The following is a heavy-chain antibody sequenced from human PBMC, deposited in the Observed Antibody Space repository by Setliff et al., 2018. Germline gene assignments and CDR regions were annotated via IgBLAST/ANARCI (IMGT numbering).Heavy chain of an antibody. CDR1: GFTFSSYA. V-gene: IGHV3-23*01. J-gene: IGHJ4*02. CDR2: ISGSGGST. Sequence: GGSLRLSCAASGFTFSSYAMSWVRQAPGKGPEWVSAISGSGGSTYYADSVKGRFTIPRDNAKSSLYLQMNSLRAEDTAVYYCAKDLASWSPDRWGLGTLVTVSS. D-gene: IGHD3-3*01. CDR3: AKDLASWSPDR.